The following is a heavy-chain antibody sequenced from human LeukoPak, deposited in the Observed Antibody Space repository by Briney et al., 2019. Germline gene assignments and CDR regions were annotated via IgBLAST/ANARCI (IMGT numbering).Heavy chain of an antibody. CDR1: GGTFSSYA. J-gene: IGHJ4*02. V-gene: IGHV1-69*13. D-gene: IGHD2-21*02. CDR3: ASQVRGVVVTNFDY. CDR2: IIPIFGTA. Sequence: SVKVSCKASGGTFSSYAISWVRQAPGQGLEWMGGIIPIFGTANYAQKFQGRVTITADESTSTAYMELSSLRSEDTAVYYCASQVRGVVVTNFDYWGQGTLVTVSS.